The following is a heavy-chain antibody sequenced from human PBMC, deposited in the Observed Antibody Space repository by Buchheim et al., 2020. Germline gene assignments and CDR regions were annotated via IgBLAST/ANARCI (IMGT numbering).Heavy chain of an antibody. CDR2: ISGSGGST. Sequence: EVQLLESGGGLVQPGGSLRLSCAASGFTFSSYAMSWVRQAPGKGLEWVSAISGSGGSTYYADSVKGRFTISRDNSKNTLYLQMNSLRAEDTAVYYCAKVGGHRWSGYYTGNEHSPDDAFDIWGQGT. CDR1: GFTFSSYA. J-gene: IGHJ3*02. D-gene: IGHD3-3*01. CDR3: AKVGGHRWSGYYTGNEHSPDDAFDI. V-gene: IGHV3-23*01.